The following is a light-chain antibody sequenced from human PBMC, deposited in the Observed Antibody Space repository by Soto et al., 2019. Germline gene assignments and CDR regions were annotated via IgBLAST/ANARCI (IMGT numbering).Light chain of an antibody. J-gene: IGLJ2*01. V-gene: IGLV2-8*01. CDR3: SSTGGGNNFI. Sequence: QSVLTQPPSASGSPGQSVTMSCTGTSSDVGGYNYVSWYQQHPGKGPKLMIYEVSKRPSGVPDRFSGSKSGNTASLTVSGLQSEDEAKYYCSSTGGGNNFIFGGGTKLTVL. CDR2: EVS. CDR1: SSDVGGYNY.